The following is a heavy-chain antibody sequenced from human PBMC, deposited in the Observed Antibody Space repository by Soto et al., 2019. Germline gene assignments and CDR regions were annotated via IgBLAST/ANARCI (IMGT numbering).Heavy chain of an antibody. CDR3: ARSGHWTTVTNHDAFDI. J-gene: IGHJ3*02. CDR1: GFTFSSYS. D-gene: IGHD4-17*01. Sequence: GGSLRLSCAASGFTFSSYSMNWVRQAPGKGLEWVSYISSSSSTIYYADSVKGRFTISRDNAKNSLYLQMNSLRAEDTAVYYCARSGHWTTVTNHDAFDIWGQGTMVTVSS. CDR2: ISSSSSTI. V-gene: IGHV3-48*01.